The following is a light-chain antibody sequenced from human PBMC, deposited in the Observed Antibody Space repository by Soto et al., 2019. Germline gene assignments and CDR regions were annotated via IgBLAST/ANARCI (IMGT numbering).Light chain of an antibody. J-gene: IGKJ3*01. CDR3: QQSHGTPVT. V-gene: IGKV1-39*01. CDR2: AAS. Sequence: DLQMTQSPSSLSASVGDRVTITCRASQSISNYLNWYQQKPGKAPKLLIYAASSLQSGVPSRFSGSGSGTDFTLTISNLQPQDFATYYCQQSHGTPVTFGPGTKVDIK. CDR1: QSISNY.